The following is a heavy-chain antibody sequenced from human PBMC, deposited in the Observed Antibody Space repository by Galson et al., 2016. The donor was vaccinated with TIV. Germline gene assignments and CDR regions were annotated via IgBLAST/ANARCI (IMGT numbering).Heavy chain of an antibody. CDR2: VYYSGAT. CDR1: GGSISNGDYY. D-gene: IGHD3-10*01. CDR3: ARCRGDYYYGIDV. Sequence: LTCSVFGGSISNGDYYWTWIRQPPGKGLEWIGYVYYSGATNYNPSLKRRVTLSVDRSTNQFSLRLNSVTAADTAVYSCARCRGDYYYGIDVWGQGTTVTVSS. V-gene: IGHV4-30-4*08. J-gene: IGHJ6*02.